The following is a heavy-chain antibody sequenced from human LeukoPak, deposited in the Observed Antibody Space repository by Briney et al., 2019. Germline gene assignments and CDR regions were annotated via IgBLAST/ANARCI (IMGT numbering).Heavy chain of an antibody. CDR3: AKVPIYCSSTSCHFDY. D-gene: IGHD2-2*01. CDR2: ISGSGGST. Sequence: GGSLRLSCAASGFTFSSYGMSWVRQAPGKGLEWVSAISGSGGSTYYADSVKGRFTISRDNSKNTLYLQMNSLRAEDTAVYYCAKVPIYCSSTSCHFDYWGQGTLVTVSS. J-gene: IGHJ4*02. CDR1: GFTFSSYG. V-gene: IGHV3-23*01.